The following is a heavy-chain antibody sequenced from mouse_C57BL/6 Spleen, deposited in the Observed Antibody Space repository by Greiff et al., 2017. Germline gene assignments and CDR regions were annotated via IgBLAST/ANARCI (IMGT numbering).Heavy chain of an antibody. CDR1: GYSITSGYY. J-gene: IGHJ2*01. Sequence: VQLKESGPGLVKPSQSLSLTCSVTGYSITSGYYWNCIRQFPGNKLEWMGYISYDGSNNYNPSLKNRISITRDTSKNQFFLKLNSVTTEDTATYYCAREVSNLYYFDYWGQGTTLTVSS. D-gene: IGHD2-5*01. CDR3: AREVSNLYYFDY. CDR2: ISYDGSN. V-gene: IGHV3-6*01.